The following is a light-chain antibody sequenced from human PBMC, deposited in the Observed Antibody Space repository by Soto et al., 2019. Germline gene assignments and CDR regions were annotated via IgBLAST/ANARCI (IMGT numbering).Light chain of an antibody. CDR3: QQSKGT. J-gene: IGKJ2*02. V-gene: IGKV1-39*01. Sequence: IQLTQSPSSLSASVGDRVTITSRASQSISSYLNWYQQKPGKAPKLLIYAASSLQSGVPSRFSGSGSGTDFTLTISSLQPEDFATYYCQQSKGTFGQGTKVDIK. CDR2: AAS. CDR1: QSISSY.